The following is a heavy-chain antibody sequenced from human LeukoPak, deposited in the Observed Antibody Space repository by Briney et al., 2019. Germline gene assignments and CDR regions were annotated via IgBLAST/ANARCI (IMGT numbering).Heavy chain of an antibody. CDR2: IYTRGST. Sequence: PSETLSLTCSVSGGSISSYYWSWIRQPAGKGLEWIGSIYTRGSTNYNPSLKSRVTMSVDKSNNQFSLKLSSVTAADTAVYYCARDHHSNSLNYWGQGTLVTVSS. CDR1: GGSISSYY. V-gene: IGHV4-4*07. CDR3: ARDHHSNSLNY. D-gene: IGHD4-11*01. J-gene: IGHJ4*02.